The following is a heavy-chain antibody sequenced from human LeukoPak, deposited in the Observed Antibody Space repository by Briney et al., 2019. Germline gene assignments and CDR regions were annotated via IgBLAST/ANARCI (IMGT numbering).Heavy chain of an antibody. CDR1: GGSISSYY. D-gene: IGHD6-19*01. CDR2: IYYSGST. CDR3: AAAGYSSGWYGDYYYGMDV. Sequence: SETLSLTCTVSGGSISSYYWSWIRQPPGKGLGWIGYIYYSGSTNYNPSLKSRVTISVDTSRNQFSLKLSSVTAADTAVYYCAAAGYSSGWYGDYYYGMDVWGQGTTVTVSS. J-gene: IGHJ6*02. V-gene: IGHV4-59*08.